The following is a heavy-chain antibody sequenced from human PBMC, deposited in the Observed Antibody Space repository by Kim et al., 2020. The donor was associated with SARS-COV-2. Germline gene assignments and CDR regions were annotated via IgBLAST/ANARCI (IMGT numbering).Heavy chain of an antibody. J-gene: IGHJ4*02. CDR3: ATGYYYDSSGQIRSIDY. Sequence: ASVKVSCKVSGYTLTELSMHWVRQAPGKGLEWMGGFDTEAGETIYAQKFQGGVTMTVDTSTDTAYMELSSLRSEDTAVYYCATGYYYDSSGQIRSIDYWGQGTRVTVSS. D-gene: IGHD3-22*01. CDR1: GYTLTELS. V-gene: IGHV1-24*01. CDR2: FDTEAGET.